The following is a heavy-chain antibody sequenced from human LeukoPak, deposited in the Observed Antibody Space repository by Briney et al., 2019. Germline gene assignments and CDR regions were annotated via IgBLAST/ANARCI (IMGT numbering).Heavy chain of an antibody. Sequence: GESLKISCKGSGYSFTSYWIGWVRQMPGKGREWMGIIYPGDSDTRYSPSFQGQVTISADKSISTAYLQWSSLKASDTAMYYCARQVYCSSTSCPFDYWGQGTLVTVSS. V-gene: IGHV5-51*01. CDR1: GYSFTSYW. D-gene: IGHD2-2*01. J-gene: IGHJ4*02. CDR2: IYPGDSDT. CDR3: ARQVYCSSTSCPFDY.